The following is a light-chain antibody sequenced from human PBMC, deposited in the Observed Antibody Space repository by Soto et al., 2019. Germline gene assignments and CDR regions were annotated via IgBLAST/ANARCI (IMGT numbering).Light chain of an antibody. CDR3: AAWDDSLSYVV. J-gene: IGLJ2*01. Sequence: QSVLTQPPSVSGTPGQRVTISCSGSSSNIGSNYVYWYQQLPGTAPKLLIYRNNQRPSGVPDRFSGSKYGTSASLAISGLRSEDEADYYCAAWDDSLSYVVFGGGTQLTVL. V-gene: IGLV1-47*01. CDR1: SSNIGSNY. CDR2: RNN.